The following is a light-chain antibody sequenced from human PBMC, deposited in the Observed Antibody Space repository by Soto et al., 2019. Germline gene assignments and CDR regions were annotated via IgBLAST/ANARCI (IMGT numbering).Light chain of an antibody. J-gene: IGLJ1*01. CDR2: EVS. CDR1: SSDVGAYNY. Sequence: QSVLTQPASVSGSLGQSITISCTGTSSDVGAYNYVSWYQQQPGKAPKLMISEVSNRPSGVSNRFSVSKSGNTASLIISGLQAEDEADYYCCSFTSITTYVFGTGTTVTVL. CDR3: CSFTSITTYV. V-gene: IGLV2-14*01.